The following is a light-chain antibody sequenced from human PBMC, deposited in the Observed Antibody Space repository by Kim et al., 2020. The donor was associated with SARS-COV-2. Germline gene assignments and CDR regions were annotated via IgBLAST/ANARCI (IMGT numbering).Light chain of an antibody. CDR2: EDD. J-gene: IGLJ2*01. Sequence: GETVTVSSTRCSGCIDDNVGQGYQQRPGGVPTTVIYEDDQRPAGVSDRFSGSIDNSSNSASLTISGLKTEDEADYYCQSYNRSNVVFGGGTQLTVL. CDR1: SGCIDDNV. CDR3: QSYNRSNVV. V-gene: IGLV6-57*02.